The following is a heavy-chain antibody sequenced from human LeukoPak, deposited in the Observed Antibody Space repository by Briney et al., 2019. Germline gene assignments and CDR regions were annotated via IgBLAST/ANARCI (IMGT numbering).Heavy chain of an antibody. V-gene: IGHV3-23*01. J-gene: IGHJ3*02. D-gene: IGHD3-10*01. CDR2: IGGSGGNT. CDR3: AGDGSGSYYRMDAFDI. Sequence: GGSLRLSCAASGFSFSRAWMSWVRQAPGKGLEWLSVIGGSGGNTYYADSVKGRFTISRDNSKNTMYLQMNSLRAEDTAVYYCAGDGSGSYYRMDAFDIWGQGTMVTVSS. CDR1: GFSFSRAW.